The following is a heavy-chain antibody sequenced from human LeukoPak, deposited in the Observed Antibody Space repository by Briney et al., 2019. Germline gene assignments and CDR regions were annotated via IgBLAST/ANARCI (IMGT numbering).Heavy chain of an antibody. D-gene: IGHD6-13*01. V-gene: IGHV4-59*01. J-gene: IGHJ4*02. Sequence: SETLSLTCTVSGGSISSYYWSWIRQPPGKGLEWIGYIYYSGSAIYNPSLTSRVTISVDTSKSQFSLNLSSVTAADTAVYYCARLGYSSSWYVFDYWGQGTLVTVSS. CDR3: ARLGYSSSWYVFDY. CDR2: IYYSGSA. CDR1: GGSISSYY.